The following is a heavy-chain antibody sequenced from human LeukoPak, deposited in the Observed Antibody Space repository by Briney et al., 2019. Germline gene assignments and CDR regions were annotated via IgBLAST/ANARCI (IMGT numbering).Heavy chain of an antibody. Sequence: GASVKVSCKASGGTFSSYAISWVRQAPGQGLEWMGGIIPIFGTANYAQKFQGRVTITADKSTSTAYMELSSLRSEDTAVYYCARAYGDYVGDYFDYWGQGTLVTVSS. J-gene: IGHJ4*02. CDR1: GGTFSSYA. CDR2: IIPIFGTA. V-gene: IGHV1-69*06. CDR3: ARAYGDYVGDYFDY. D-gene: IGHD4-17*01.